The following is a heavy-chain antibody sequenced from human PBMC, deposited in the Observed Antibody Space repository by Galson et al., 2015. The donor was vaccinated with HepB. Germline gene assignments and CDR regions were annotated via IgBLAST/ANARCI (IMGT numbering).Heavy chain of an antibody. CDR2: ISWNSDNM. Sequence: SLRLSCATSGPIFNDYAMHWVRQAPGKGLEWVSGISWNSDNMDYADSVKGRFTVSRDNAKNSLYLHMNSLRVEDTALYYCTKDISRFHWAPQGGGMDVWGQGTTVIVSS. D-gene: IGHD3-3*01. CDR3: TKDISRFHWAPQGGGMDV. V-gene: IGHV3-9*01. CDR1: GPIFNDYA. J-gene: IGHJ6*02.